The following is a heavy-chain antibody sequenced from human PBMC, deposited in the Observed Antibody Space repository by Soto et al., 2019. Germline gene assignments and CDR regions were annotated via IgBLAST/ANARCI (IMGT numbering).Heavy chain of an antibody. D-gene: IGHD3-10*01. CDR2: ISPYNGKT. Sequence: ASVKVSCKASGYTFTTHGISWVRQAPGQGLEWMGWISPYNGKTTYAQKVQGRVTMTTDTSTSTAYMELRGLRSDDTAVYYCARDRGSGSNNNWFDPWGQGTLVTVSS. V-gene: IGHV1-18*04. J-gene: IGHJ5*02. CDR3: ARDRGSGSNNNWFDP. CDR1: GYTFTTHG.